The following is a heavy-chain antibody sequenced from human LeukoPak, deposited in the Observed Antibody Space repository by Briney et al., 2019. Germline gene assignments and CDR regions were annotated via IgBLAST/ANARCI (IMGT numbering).Heavy chain of an antibody. CDR2: INWNGGST. J-gene: IGHJ4*02. CDR3: ARESYYDSSGYDNFDY. CDR1: GFTVSYNY. V-gene: IGHV3-20*04. Sequence: GGSLRLSCAASGFTVSYNYMSWVRQAPGKGLEWVSGINWNGGSTGYADSVKGRFTISRDNAKNSLYLQMNSLRAEDTALYYCARESYYDSSGYDNFDYWGQGTLVTVSS. D-gene: IGHD3-22*01.